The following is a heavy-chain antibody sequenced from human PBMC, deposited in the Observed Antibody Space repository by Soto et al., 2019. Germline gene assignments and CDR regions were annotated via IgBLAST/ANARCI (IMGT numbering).Heavy chain of an antibody. CDR2: ISGSGGST. V-gene: IGHV3-23*01. CDR1: GFTFSSYA. CDR3: AKRGSGSYYDY. Sequence: EVQLLESGGGLVQPGGSLRLSCAASGFTFSSYAMRWVRQAPGKGLEWVSAISGSGGSTYYADSVKGRFTISRENSKNTRYLQMNRLRAEDTAVYYCAKRGSGSYYDYWGQGTLVTVSS. D-gene: IGHD3-10*01. J-gene: IGHJ4*02.